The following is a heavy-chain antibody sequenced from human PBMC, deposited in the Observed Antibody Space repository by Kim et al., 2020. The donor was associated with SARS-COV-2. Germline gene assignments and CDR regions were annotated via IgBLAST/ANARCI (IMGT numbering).Heavy chain of an antibody. CDR2: ISHNGGA. Sequence: SETLSLTCTVSGVAISSSSYYWHWIRQTPGKGLEWIGSISHNGGAHYNPSLKSRVNVSVDTSQGQFSLRLTSVTATDTATYYCLSRYHSDSKNFLDYWAQGTLVAVSS. D-gene: IGHD3-3*01. V-gene: IGHV4-39*03. J-gene: IGHJ4*02. CDR1: GVAISSSSYY. CDR3: LSRYHSDSKNFLDY.